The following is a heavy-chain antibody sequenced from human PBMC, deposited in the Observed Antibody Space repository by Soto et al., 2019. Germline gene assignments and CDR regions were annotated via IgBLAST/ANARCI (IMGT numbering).Heavy chain of an antibody. D-gene: IGHD3-3*01. Sequence: ASVKVSCKTSGYTFNTYGLNWVRQAPGQGLELMGWISAYDGKTTYAEKFQGRVTPTTDTSTSTAYMELRSLRSDDTAIYYCARDPHEFWTSYWFDPWGQGTPVTVSS. CDR1: GYTFNTYG. V-gene: IGHV1-18*01. J-gene: IGHJ5*02. CDR3: ARDPHEFWTSYWFDP. CDR2: ISAYDGKT.